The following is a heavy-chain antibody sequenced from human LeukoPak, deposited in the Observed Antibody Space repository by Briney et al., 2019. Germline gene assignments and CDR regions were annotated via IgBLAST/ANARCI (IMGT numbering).Heavy chain of an antibody. V-gene: IGHV4-31*03. CDR2: IYYSGST. D-gene: IGHD6-19*01. CDR1: GGSISSGGYY. Sequence: KASQTLSLTCTVSGGSISSGGYYWSWIRQHPGKGLEWIGYIYYSGSTNHNPSLKSRVTISVDTSKNQFSLKLSSVTAADTAVYYCAKSAGIVVAGSGRWFDPWGQGTLVTVSS. CDR3: AKSAGIVVAGSGRWFDP. J-gene: IGHJ5*02.